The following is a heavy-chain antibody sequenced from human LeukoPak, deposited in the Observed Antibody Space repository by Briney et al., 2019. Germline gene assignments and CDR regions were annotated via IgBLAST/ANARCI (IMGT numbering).Heavy chain of an antibody. CDR2: ISGGGDTT. CDR3: ARGYKTTPTDY. V-gene: IGHV3-23*01. J-gene: IGHJ4*02. Sequence: GSLRLSCAASGFTFSSHGMNWVRQAPGEGLEWVSSISGGGDTTYYADSVKGRFTISRDNSKNTLYLQMNSLRAEDTAVYYCARGYKTTPTDYWGQGTLVTVSS. D-gene: IGHD4-17*01. CDR1: GFTFSSHG.